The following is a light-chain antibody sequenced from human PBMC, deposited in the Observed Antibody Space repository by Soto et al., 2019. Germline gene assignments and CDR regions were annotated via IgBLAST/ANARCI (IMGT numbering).Light chain of an antibody. Sequence: DVVLTQTPLSSPVTLGQPASISCKSSQSLVNSDGNTYMSWLQQRPGQPQRLLIYRVSNRFSGVPDRFSGSGAGTDFTLRISRVEAEDVGVYYCMQIAHFPRTFGQGTKVEIK. V-gene: IGKV2-24*01. CDR3: MQIAHFPRT. J-gene: IGKJ1*01. CDR2: RVS. CDR1: QSLVNSDGNTY.